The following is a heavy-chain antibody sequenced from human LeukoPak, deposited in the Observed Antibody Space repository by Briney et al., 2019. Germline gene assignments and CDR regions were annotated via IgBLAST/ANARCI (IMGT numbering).Heavy chain of an antibody. Sequence: PSQTLSFTCRVPGDSINSNYWSWMRQPPGKGLEWIGYIYYGGSTNYNPSLKSRVSMSVDTSKNQFSLNLSSVTAADTAVYHCARLLAGCPGGRCRAHFDYWGQGTLVTVSS. J-gene: IGHJ4*02. CDR3: ARLLAGCPGGRCRAHFDY. D-gene: IGHD2-15*01. V-gene: IGHV4-59*01. CDR2: IYYGGST. CDR1: GDSINSNY.